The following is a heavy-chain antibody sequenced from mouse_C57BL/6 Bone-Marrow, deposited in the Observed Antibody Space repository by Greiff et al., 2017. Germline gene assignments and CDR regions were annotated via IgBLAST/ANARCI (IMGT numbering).Heavy chain of an antibody. CDR1: GYAFSSSW. D-gene: IGHD2-12*01. CDR2: IYPGDGYT. V-gene: IGHV1-82*01. CDR3: ARGVYDAWFAY. Sequence: VQLQQSGPELVKPGASVKISCKASGYAFSSSWMNWVKQRPGKGLEWIGRIYPGDGYTNYNGKFKGKATLTADKSSSTASMQLSSLTSEDSAVYFCARGVYDAWFAYWGQGTLVTVSA. J-gene: IGHJ3*01.